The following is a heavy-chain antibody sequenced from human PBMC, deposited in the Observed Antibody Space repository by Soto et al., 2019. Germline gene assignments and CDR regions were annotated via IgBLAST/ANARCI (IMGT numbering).Heavy chain of an antibody. D-gene: IGHD4-17*01. J-gene: IGHJ5*02. CDR1: GCTFSSYA. CDR3: AKDRDYVDYALFDP. CDR2: ISGRCGSK. Sequence: SRRISCEGSGCTFSSYAMIWVRQDPGKGLECGSSISGRCGSKYYADSVKGRFTISRYNSKNTLYLQMNSLIAEDTAVYYCAKDRDYVDYALFDPLGQGTLVTVSS. V-gene: IGHV3-23*01.